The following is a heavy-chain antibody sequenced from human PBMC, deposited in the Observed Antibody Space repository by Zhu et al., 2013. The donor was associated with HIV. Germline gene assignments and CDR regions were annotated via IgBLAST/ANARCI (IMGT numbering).Heavy chain of an antibody. Sequence: QVQLVQSGAEVKKPGASVKVSCKASGYMFTRYGISWVRQAPGQGLEWMGGIIPIFGTANYAQKFQGRVTITADESTSTAYMDLSSLRSEDTAVYYCARSGHHCGGDCSAYFHYWGQGTLVTVSS. CDR1: GYMFTRYG. D-gene: IGHD2-21*02. J-gene: IGHJ1*01. V-gene: IGHV1-69*13. CDR3: ARSGHHCGGDCSAYFHY. CDR2: IIPIFGTA.